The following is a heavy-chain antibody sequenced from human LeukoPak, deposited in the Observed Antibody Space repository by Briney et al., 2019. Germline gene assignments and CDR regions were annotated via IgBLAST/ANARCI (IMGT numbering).Heavy chain of an antibody. J-gene: IGHJ4*02. D-gene: IGHD5-18*01. Sequence: SETLSLTCTVSGGFISRNSFYWGWIRQPPGKGLEWIGEINHSGSTNHNPSLKSRVTISVDTSKNQFSLKLSSVTAADTAVYYCARVPRRRLWLPVDYWGQGTLVTVSS. V-gene: IGHV4-39*07. CDR2: INHSGST. CDR3: ARVPRRRLWLPVDY. CDR1: GGFISRNSFY.